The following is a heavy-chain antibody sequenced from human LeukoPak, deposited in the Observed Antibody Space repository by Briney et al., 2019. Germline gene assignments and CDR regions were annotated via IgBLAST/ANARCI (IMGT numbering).Heavy chain of an antibody. CDR2: ISGSGDST. V-gene: IGHV3-23*01. J-gene: IGHJ4*02. Sequence: GGSLRLSCAASGFTFSSYAMSWVRQAPGKGLEWVSAISGSGDSTYYGDSVKGRFTISRDNSRNTLYLQMNSLRAEDTAVYYCAKTRPLDSSSWSHGDYWGQGTLVTVSS. CDR1: GFTFSSYA. D-gene: IGHD6-13*01. CDR3: AKTRPLDSSSWSHGDY.